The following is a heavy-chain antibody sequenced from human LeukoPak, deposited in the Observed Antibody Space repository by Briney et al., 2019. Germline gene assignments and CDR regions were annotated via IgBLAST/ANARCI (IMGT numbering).Heavy chain of an antibody. D-gene: IGHD2-2*01. J-gene: IGHJ6*03. CDR1: GFTFSRYS. Sequence: GGSLRLSCAASGFTFSRYSMNWVRQAPGKGLEWVSYISSSSSTKYYADSVKGRFTISRDNAKNSLYLQMNSLRAEDTAVYYCASSTSFYYYMDVWGKGTTVTVS. V-gene: IGHV3-48*04. CDR3: ASSTSFYYYMDV. CDR2: ISSSSSTK.